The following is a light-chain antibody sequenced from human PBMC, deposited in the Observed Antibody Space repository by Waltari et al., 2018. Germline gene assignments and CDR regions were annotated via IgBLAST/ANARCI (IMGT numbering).Light chain of an antibody. CDR2: GAS. V-gene: IGKV3-15*01. CDR3: HQYNNWPSWT. CDR1: QSVSSN. J-gene: IGKJ1*01. Sequence: EIVMTQSPATLSVSPGERATLSCRASQSVSSNLAWYQQKPGQAPRLLIYGASTRATGIPARFSGSVSGTEFTLTISSLQSEDFAVYYCHQYNNWPSWTFGQGTKVEIK.